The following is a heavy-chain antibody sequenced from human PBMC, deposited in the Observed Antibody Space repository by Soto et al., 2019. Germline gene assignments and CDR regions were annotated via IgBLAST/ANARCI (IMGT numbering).Heavy chain of an antibody. D-gene: IGHD2-21*02. CDR3: VRGDKGGFDL. Sequence: GGSLRLSCAASGFTFSDYYMSWIRQAPGKGLEWVSAIGTAGDTYYPGSVKGRFTISRDNAKNTLYLQMNSLRAEDTAVYYCVRGDKGGFDLWGQGTTVTVSS. CDR2: IGTAGDT. J-gene: IGHJ3*01. CDR1: GFTFSDYY. V-gene: IGHV3-13*04.